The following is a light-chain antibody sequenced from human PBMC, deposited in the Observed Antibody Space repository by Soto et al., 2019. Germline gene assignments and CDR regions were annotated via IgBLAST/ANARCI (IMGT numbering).Light chain of an antibody. V-gene: IGKV3-20*01. CDR3: QQYGTSPPRT. Sequence: EIVLTLSPVTLSLSQRERATLSCRASQSVSNNFLAWYQQKPGQAPRLLVFDASKRPTGIPDRFSGSGSGTDFTLTISRLEPEDFGVYYCQQYGTSPPRTFGQGTKV. J-gene: IGKJ1*01. CDR1: QSVSNNF. CDR2: DAS.